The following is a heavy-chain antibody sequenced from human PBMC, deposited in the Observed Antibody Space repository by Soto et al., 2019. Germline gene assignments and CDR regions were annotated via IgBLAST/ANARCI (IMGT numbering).Heavy chain of an antibody. CDR1: GGSISSYY. D-gene: IGHD1-26*01. V-gene: IGHV4-59*12. Sequence: SETLSLTCTVSGGSISSYYWSWIRQPPGKGLEWIGYIYYSGSTNYNPSLKSRVTISVDTSKNQFSLKLTSVTAADTAVYYCARDKVGAPGRWLDPWGQGTLVTVSS. CDR3: ARDKVGAPGRWLDP. CDR2: IYYSGST. J-gene: IGHJ5*02.